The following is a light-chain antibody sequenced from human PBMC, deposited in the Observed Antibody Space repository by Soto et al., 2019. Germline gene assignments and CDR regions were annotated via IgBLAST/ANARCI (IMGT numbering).Light chain of an antibody. V-gene: IGKV1-12*01. CDR3: QKGYSFPLT. CDR1: PDISSW. Sequence: DIQMTQSPSSVSASVGVRVSITCRASPDISSWLAWYQRKAGKAPNLLIYAASHLQRGVPSRFSGGGSGTHYTLTIDSLQPEDFAPYYCQKGYSFPLTFGQGTRLAIK. CDR2: AAS. J-gene: IGKJ5*01.